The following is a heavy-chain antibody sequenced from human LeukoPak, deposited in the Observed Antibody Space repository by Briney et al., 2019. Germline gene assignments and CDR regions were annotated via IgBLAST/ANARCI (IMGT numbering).Heavy chain of an antibody. CDR2: IIPTFGTA. CDR3: ASLPFYCTKGVCPRNWFDP. Sequence: GASVKVSCKASGGTFSNYAISWVRQAPGQGLEWMGGIIPTFGTANYAQKFQGRVTITTDESTSTAYMELSSLRSEDTAVYYCASLPFYCTKGVCPRNWFDPWGQGTLVTVSS. CDR1: GGTFSNYA. J-gene: IGHJ5*02. D-gene: IGHD2-8*01. V-gene: IGHV1-69*05.